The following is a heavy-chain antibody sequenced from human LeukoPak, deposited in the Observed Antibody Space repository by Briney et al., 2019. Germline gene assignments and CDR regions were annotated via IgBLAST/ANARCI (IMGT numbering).Heavy chain of an antibody. Sequence: PSETLSLTCTVSGGSISSYYWSWIRQPAGKGLEWIGRIYTSGSTNYNPSLKSRVTMSVDTSKNQFSLKLSSVTAADTAVYYYARDSEYSSSWYEAFDYWGQGTLVTVSS. D-gene: IGHD6-13*01. J-gene: IGHJ4*02. CDR1: GGSISSYY. CDR2: IYTSGST. CDR3: ARDSEYSSSWYEAFDY. V-gene: IGHV4-4*07.